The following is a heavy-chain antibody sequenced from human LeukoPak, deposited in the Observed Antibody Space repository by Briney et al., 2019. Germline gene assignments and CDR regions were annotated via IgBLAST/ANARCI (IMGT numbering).Heavy chain of an antibody. CDR3: ARVNDYGAFDP. D-gene: IGHD4-17*01. J-gene: IGHJ5*02. CDR1: GGSISSGGYY. CDR2: VYYSGST. Sequence: SQTLSLTCTVSGGSISSGGYYWSWIRQHPGKGLEWIGYVYYSGSTYYNPSLKSRVTISVDTSKNQFSLKLSSVTAADAAVYYCARVNDYGAFDPWGQGTLVTVSS. V-gene: IGHV4-31*03.